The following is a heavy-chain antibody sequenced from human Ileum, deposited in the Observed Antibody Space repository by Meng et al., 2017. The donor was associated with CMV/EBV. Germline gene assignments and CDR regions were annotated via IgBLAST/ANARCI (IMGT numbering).Heavy chain of an antibody. J-gene: IGHJ4*02. D-gene: IGHD3-10*01. CDR2: LRTSGTT. CDR3: GRAGARGVPVDI. V-gene: IGHV4-4*07. Sequence: QMHLQGSGPGLGKPSETLSLTCTVSGGSISGYHWTWIRKPAGKGLEWIGRLRTSGTTDHNPSLKSRVTLSIDTSKNQFSLKLSSVTAADTAVYYCGRAGARGVPVDIWGQGTLVTVSS. CDR1: GGSISGYH.